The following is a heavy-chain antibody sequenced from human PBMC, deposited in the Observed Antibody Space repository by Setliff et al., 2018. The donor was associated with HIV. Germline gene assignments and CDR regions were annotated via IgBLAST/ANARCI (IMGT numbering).Heavy chain of an antibody. D-gene: IGHD5-12*01. J-gene: IGHJ4*02. V-gene: IGHV3-20*04. CDR2: INWNGGST. CDR3: ARSLGGYNSLDY. Sequence: PGGSLRLSCAASGLTFDDYGMSWVRQAPGKGLEWVPGINWNGGSTGYADSVKGRFTISRDNAKNSLYLQMNSLRAEDTALYYCARSLGGYNSLDYWGQGTLVTVSS. CDR1: GLTFDDYG.